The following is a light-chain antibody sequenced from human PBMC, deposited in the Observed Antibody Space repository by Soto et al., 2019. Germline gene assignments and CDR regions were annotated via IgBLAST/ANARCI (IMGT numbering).Light chain of an antibody. Sequence: EIVLTQSPDTLSLSPGERATLSCRASQNIYINSLAWYQQRPGQAPRLLIYGGSTRATAVPARFSGSGSGTDFALTISRLEPEDFAVYYRQQYGAPPLTFGPGTKVD. CDR1: QNIYINS. CDR2: GGS. J-gene: IGKJ3*01. CDR3: QQYGAPPLT. V-gene: IGKV3-20*01.